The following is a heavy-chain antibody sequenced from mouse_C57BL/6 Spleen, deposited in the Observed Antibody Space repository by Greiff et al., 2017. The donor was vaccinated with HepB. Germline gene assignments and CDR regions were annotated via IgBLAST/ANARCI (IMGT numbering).Heavy chain of an antibody. V-gene: IGHV2-2*01. D-gene: IGHD2-5*01. Sequence: QVHVKQSGPGLVQPSQSLSITCTVSGFSLTSYGVHWVRQSPGQGLEWLGVIWSGGSTDYNEAFISSLSISKDNSKSKVFFKMNSLQADDTAIDYCARNRYYSNSYAMDYWGQGTSVTVSS. CDR1: GFSLTSYG. J-gene: IGHJ4*01. CDR3: ARNRYYSNSYAMDY. CDR2: IWSGGST.